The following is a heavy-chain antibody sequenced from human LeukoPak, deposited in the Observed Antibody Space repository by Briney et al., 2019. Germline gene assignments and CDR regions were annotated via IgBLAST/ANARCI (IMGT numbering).Heavy chain of an antibody. Sequence: GGSLRLSCAASGFTFSSYEMNWVRQAPGKGLEWVSYISSSGSTIYYADSVKGRFTISRDNAKNSLYLQMNSLRAEDTAVYYCARDKAPYYYDSSGAPYFDYWGQGTLVTVSS. CDR3: ARDKAPYYYDSSGAPYFDY. CDR2: ISSSGSTI. J-gene: IGHJ4*02. CDR1: GFTFSSYE. V-gene: IGHV3-48*03. D-gene: IGHD3-22*01.